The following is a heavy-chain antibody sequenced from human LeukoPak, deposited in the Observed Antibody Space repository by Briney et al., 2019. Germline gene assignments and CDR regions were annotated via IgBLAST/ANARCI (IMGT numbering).Heavy chain of an antibody. D-gene: IGHD1-26*01. Sequence: GGSLRLSCAASGFTFSSYAMSWVRQAPGKGLEWDSAISGSGGSTYYADSVKGRFTISRDNSKNTLYLQMNSLRAEDTAVYYCAKHIVGAKHYYYYYGMDVWGQGTTVTVSS. CDR2: ISGSGGST. J-gene: IGHJ6*02. CDR3: AKHIVGAKHYYYYYGMDV. V-gene: IGHV3-23*01. CDR1: GFTFSSYA.